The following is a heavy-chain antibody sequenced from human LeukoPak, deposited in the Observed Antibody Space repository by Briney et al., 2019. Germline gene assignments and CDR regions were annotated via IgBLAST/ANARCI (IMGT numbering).Heavy chain of an antibody. V-gene: IGHV1-69*01. J-gene: IGHJ4*02. CDR2: IIPIFGTA. CDR1: GGTFSSYA. Sequence: GSSVKVSCKASGGTFSSYAISWVRQAPGQGLELMVGIIPIFGTANYAQKFQGRVSITADESTSTAYMELSSLRSEDTAVYYCARAGVAARLTPFDYWGQGTLVTVSS. CDR3: ARAGVAARLTPFDY. D-gene: IGHD6-6*01.